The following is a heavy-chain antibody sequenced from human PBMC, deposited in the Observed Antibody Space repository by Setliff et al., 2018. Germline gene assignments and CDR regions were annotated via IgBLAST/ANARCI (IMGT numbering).Heavy chain of an antibody. D-gene: IGHD3-9*01. V-gene: IGHV3-23*01. CDR1: GFTFSSSA. CDR2: ISSTITST. J-gene: IGHJ6*02. Sequence: PGGSLRLSCAASGFTFSSSAMAWVRQAPGKGLEWVSAISSTITSTYYADSVKGRFTISRDNSKNTLYLQMNSLRAEDTAVYYCAKYGAYNDFLTGYNFYYDMDVWGQGTTVTVSS. CDR3: AKYGAYNDFLTGYNFYYDMDV.